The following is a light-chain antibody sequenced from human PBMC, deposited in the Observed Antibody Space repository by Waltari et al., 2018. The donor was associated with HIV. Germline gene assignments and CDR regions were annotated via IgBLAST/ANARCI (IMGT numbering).Light chain of an antibody. CDR3: QQYNSYPWT. V-gene: IGKV1-16*02. J-gene: IGKJ1*01. CDR1: QDISNY. Sequence: TQMTQSPSSLSASVGDRVTITCRASQDISNYLAWFQQKPGKAPTSLIYGASTLQSGVPPKFSGSGSGTDFTLTISRLQPEDSATYYCQQYNSYPWTFGQGTKVEIK. CDR2: GAS.